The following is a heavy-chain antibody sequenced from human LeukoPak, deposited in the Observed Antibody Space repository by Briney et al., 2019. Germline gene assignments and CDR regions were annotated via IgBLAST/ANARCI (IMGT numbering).Heavy chain of an antibody. V-gene: IGHV3-21*01. D-gene: IGHD3-22*01. CDR1: GFTFSSYS. CDR3: ARGGENSSGYRVFYYGMDV. J-gene: IGHJ6*02. Sequence: GGSLRLSCAASGFTFSSYSMNWVRQAPGKGLEWVSSISSSSSYIYYADSVKGRFTISRDNAKNSLYLQMNSPRAEDTAVYYCARGGENSSGYRVFYYGMDVWGQGTTVTVSS. CDR2: ISSSSSYI.